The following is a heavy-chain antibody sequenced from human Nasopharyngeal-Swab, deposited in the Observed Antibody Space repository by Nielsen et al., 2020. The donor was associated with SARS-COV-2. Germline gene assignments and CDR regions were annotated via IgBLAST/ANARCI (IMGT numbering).Heavy chain of an antibody. CDR2: ISYDGSNK. D-gene: IGHD1-26*01. V-gene: IGHV3-30*03. Sequence: GESLKISCAASGFTFSSYGMHWVRQAPGKGLEWVAVISYDGSNKYYADSVKGRFTISRDNSKNTLYLQMNSLRAEDTAVYYCAGGLLRDYGMDVWGQGTTVTVSS. J-gene: IGHJ6*02. CDR3: AGGLLRDYGMDV. CDR1: GFTFSSYG.